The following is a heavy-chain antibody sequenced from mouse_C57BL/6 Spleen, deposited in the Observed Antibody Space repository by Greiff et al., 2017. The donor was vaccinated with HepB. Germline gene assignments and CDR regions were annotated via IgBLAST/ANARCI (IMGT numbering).Heavy chain of an antibody. CDR1: GYTFTSYW. J-gene: IGHJ4*01. CDR3: TRGTVEADAMDY. V-gene: IGHV1-5*01. Sequence: VQLQQSGTVLARPGASVKMSCKTSGYTFTSYWMHWVKQRPGQGLEWIGAIYPGNSDTSYNQKFKGKAKLTAVTSASTAYMELSSLTNEDSAVYYCTRGTVEADAMDYWGQGTSVTVSS. CDR2: IYPGNSDT. D-gene: IGHD1-1*01.